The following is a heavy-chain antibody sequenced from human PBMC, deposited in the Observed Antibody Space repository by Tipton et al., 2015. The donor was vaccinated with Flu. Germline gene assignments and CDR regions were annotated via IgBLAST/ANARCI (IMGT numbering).Heavy chain of an antibody. CDR1: GGSISTYY. Sequence: TLSLTCTVSGGSISTYYWSWIRQPAGEGLEWVGRIYSSGNTNYNPSLKSRVTMSVDTSKNQFSLKLSSVTAGDTAVYFCARATRYGSGSYYPLDYWGQGTVVTVSS. V-gene: IGHV4-4*07. J-gene: IGHJ4*02. D-gene: IGHD3-10*01. CDR2: IYSSGNT. CDR3: ARATRYGSGSYYPLDY.